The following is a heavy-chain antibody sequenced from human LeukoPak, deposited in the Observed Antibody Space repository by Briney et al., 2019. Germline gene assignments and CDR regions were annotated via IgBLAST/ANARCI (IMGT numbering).Heavy chain of an antibody. CDR1: GYTFTSYG. Sequence: GASVKVSCKASGYTFTSYGISWVRQAPGQGLEWMGWISAYNGNTNYAQKLQGRVTMTTDTSTSTAYMELSSLRSEDTAVYYCVSSSSGWEQRAPFDYWGQGTQVTVSS. CDR3: VSSSSGWEQRAPFDY. CDR2: ISAYNGNT. V-gene: IGHV1-18*01. J-gene: IGHJ4*02. D-gene: IGHD6-19*01.